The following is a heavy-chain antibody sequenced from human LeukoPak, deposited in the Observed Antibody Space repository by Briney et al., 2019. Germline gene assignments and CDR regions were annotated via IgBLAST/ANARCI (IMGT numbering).Heavy chain of an antibody. J-gene: IGHJ4*02. CDR3: TRQLEMAASDFDY. CDR1: GFTFSGSA. CDR2: IRSKANSYAT. V-gene: IGHV3-73*01. D-gene: IGHD5-24*01. Sequence: GGSLKLSCAASGFTFSGSAMHSVRQASGKGLEWVGRIRSKANSYATAYAASVKGRFTISRDDSKNTTYLQMNSLTTEDTAVYYCTRQLEMAASDFDYWGQGTLVTVSS.